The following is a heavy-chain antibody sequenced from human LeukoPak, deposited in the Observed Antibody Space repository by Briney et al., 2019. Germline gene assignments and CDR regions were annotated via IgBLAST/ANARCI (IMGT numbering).Heavy chain of an antibody. J-gene: IGHJ3*02. D-gene: IGHD6-13*01. CDR3: AKERRGYLHDAFDI. CDR1: GFTFSNYA. Sequence: PGGSLRLSCATSGFTFSNYAMSWVRQAPGKGLEWVSVISSSGGSTHYADSVEGRFTISRDNSKNTLYLQMNSLRAEDTAVYYCAKERRGYLHDAFDIWGQGTKVTVSS. V-gene: IGHV3-23*01. CDR2: ISSSGGST.